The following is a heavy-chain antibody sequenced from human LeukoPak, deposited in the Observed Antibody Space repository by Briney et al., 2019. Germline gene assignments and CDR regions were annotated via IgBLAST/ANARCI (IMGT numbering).Heavy chain of an antibody. CDR1: GYSISSGYY. D-gene: IGHD5-24*01. Sequence: SETLSLTCTVSGYSISSGYYWGWIRQPPGKGLEWIGSIYHSGSTYYNPSLKSRVTISVDTSKNQFSLKLSSVTAADTAVYYCAGGEFLDGYKNFDYWGQGTLVTVSS. CDR3: AGGEFLDGYKNFDY. V-gene: IGHV4-38-2*02. J-gene: IGHJ4*02. CDR2: IYHSGST.